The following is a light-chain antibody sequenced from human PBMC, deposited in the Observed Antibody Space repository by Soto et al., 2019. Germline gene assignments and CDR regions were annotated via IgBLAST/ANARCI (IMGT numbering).Light chain of an antibody. V-gene: IGKV3D-15*01. CDR2: GAS. J-gene: IGKJ5*01. CDR3: QQYNNWPAIT. CDR1: QSIRSN. Sequence: EIMMTQSPPTLSVSPGERAALSCRASQSIRSNLAWYQQKPGQAPRLLIYGASTRATGIPARFSGSGSGTEFTLTINSLQSEDFAVYYCQQYNNWPAITFGQGTRLEIK.